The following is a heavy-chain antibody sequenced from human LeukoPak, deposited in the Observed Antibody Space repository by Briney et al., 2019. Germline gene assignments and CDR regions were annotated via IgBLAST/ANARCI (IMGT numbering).Heavy chain of an antibody. D-gene: IGHD6-13*01. Sequence: ASVKVSCKASGYTFTGYYMHWVRQAPGQGLEWMGWINPNSGGTNYAQKFQGRVTMTRDTSTSTAYMEPSRLRSDDTAVYYCARVFIAAAGTDYWGQGTLVTVSS. V-gene: IGHV1-2*02. J-gene: IGHJ4*02. CDR3: ARVFIAAAGTDY. CDR1: GYTFTGYY. CDR2: INPNSGGT.